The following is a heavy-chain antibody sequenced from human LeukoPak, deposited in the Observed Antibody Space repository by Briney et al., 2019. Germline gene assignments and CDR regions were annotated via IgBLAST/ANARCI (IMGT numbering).Heavy chain of an antibody. D-gene: IGHD6-13*01. Sequence: GSPRLSCAASGFTFSGHSMTWVRQAPGRGLEWVANINLDGSERFYVDFVKGRFTISRDNADNSMYLQMNSLRAKDTAVYYCGRVIAGAIDYWGQGTLVTVSS. CDR1: GFTFSGHS. CDR2: INLDGSER. CDR3: GRVIAGAIDY. V-gene: IGHV3-7*01. J-gene: IGHJ4*02.